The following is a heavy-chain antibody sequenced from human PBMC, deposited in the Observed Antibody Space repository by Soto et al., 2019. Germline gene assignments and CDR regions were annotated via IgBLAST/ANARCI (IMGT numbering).Heavy chain of an antibody. V-gene: IGHV3-33*01. CDR3: ARVVGYGFEI. J-gene: IGHJ3*02. Sequence: QVQLVESGGGVVQPGRSLRLSCAASGFTFSSYGMHWVRQAPGKGLEWVAVIWYDGSNKYYADSVKGRFTISRDKYKNTLYLQMSSLRAEDTAVYYCARVVGYGFEIWGQGTMVTVSS. CDR2: IWYDGSNK. CDR1: GFTFSSYG. D-gene: IGHD6-25*01.